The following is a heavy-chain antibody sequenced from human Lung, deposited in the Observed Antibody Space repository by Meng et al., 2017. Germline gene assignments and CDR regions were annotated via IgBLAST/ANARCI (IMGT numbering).Heavy chain of an antibody. CDR1: GGSISSSNW. Sequence: QGQLQESGPGLVKASGTLFLTCGVSGGSISSSNWWSWVRQPPGKGLEWIGEIYHSGGTKYNPSLKSRVTISVDKSKNQFSLKLSSVTAADTAVYYCARGLGEAVVPRTMFDYWGQGTLVTVSS. CDR3: ARGLGEAVVPRTMFDY. V-gene: IGHV4-4*02. CDR2: IYHSGGT. J-gene: IGHJ4*02. D-gene: IGHD2-2*01.